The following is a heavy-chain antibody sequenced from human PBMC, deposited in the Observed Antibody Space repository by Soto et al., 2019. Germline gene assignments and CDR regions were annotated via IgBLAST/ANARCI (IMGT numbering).Heavy chain of an antibody. D-gene: IGHD2-15*01. V-gene: IGHV3-23*01. CDR1: GFSFSNYS. CDR3: AKRATTVPTPGNYFDC. CDR2: LTPAGTT. Sequence: EVQLLESGGGLVQPGGSLRLSCAASGFSFSNYSMTWVRQAPGRGLEWVSTLTPAGTTFYADSVKGRFTISRDNYRNTLSLHMYNLRAEDTARYSCAKRATTVPTPGNYFDCWGQGTLVTVSS. J-gene: IGHJ4*02.